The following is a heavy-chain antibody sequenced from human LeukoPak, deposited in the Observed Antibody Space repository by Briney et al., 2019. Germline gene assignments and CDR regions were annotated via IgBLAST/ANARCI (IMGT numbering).Heavy chain of an antibody. Sequence: GGSLRLSCAASGFTFSTYWMSWVRQAPGKGLEWVANINQDGSGTYYVDSVKGRFSISRDNAKNSLYLQMTSLRAEDTAVYYCARARTNYFDYWGHGFRVTVSS. J-gene: IGHJ4*01. CDR2: INQDGSGT. CDR3: ARARTNYFDY. V-gene: IGHV3-7*01. CDR1: GFTFSTYW.